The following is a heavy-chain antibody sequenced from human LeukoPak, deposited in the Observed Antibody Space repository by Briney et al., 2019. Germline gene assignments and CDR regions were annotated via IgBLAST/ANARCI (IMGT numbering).Heavy chain of an antibody. CDR3: ASCLYSSSWSPGDY. J-gene: IGHJ4*02. D-gene: IGHD6-13*01. CDR2: ISSSSSYI. CDR1: GFTSSSYS. V-gene: IGHV3-21*01. Sequence: KPGGSLRLSCAASGFTSSSYSMNWVRQAPGKGLEWVSSISSSSSYIYYADSVKGRFTISRDNAKNSLYLQMNSLRAEDTAVYYCASCLYSSSWSPGDYWGQGTLVTVSS.